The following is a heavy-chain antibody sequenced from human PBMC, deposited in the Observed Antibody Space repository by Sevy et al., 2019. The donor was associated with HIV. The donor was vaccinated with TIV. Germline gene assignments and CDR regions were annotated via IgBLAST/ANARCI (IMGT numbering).Heavy chain of an antibody. J-gene: IGHJ4*02. CDR3: ARERQLVLDY. CDR2: IYYSGST. V-gene: IGHV4-59*01. Sequence: SETLSLTCTVSGGSISSYYWSWIRQPPGKGLEWIGYIYYSGSTNYNPSPKSQVTISVDTSKNQFSLKLSSVTAADTAVYYCARERQLVLDYWGQGTLVTVSS. CDR1: GGSISSYY. D-gene: IGHD6-13*01.